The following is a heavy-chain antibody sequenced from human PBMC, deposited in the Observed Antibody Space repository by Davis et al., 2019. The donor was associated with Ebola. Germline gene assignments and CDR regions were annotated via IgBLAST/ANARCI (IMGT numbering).Heavy chain of an antibody. V-gene: IGHV3-64D*06. CDR3: VKSRYSGNDYRAPEY. CDR1: GFTFSSYA. CDR2: IYPNGDIT. Sequence: PGGSLRLSCSASGFTFSSYAMHWVRQAPGKGLDYISVIYPNGDITYYPDAKRGRFTISRDNSENTVHLHMSSLRAEDTAVYYCVKSRYSGNDYRAPEYWGQGTLVTVSS. J-gene: IGHJ4*02. D-gene: IGHD5-12*01.